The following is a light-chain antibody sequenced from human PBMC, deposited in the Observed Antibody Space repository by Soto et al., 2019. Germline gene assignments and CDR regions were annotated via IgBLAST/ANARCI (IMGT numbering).Light chain of an antibody. J-gene: IGLJ3*02. CDR1: SGHSTYI. V-gene: IGLV4-60*03. Sequence: QLVLTQSSSASASLGSSVKLTCTLSSGHSTYIIAWHQQQPGKAPRYLMKVAGGGTHNKGSGVPDRFSGSSSGADRYLTISNLQSEDEADYYCETWDSNIRVFGGGTKVTVL. CDR2: VAGGGTH. CDR3: ETWDSNIRV.